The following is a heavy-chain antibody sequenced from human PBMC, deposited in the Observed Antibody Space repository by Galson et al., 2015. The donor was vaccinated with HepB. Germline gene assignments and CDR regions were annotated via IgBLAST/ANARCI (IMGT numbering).Heavy chain of an antibody. J-gene: IGHJ4*02. Sequence: SVKVSCKASGGTFSSYAISWVRQAPGQGLEWMGGIIPIFGTANYAQKLQGRVTITADESTSTAYMEMSSLRSEDTAVYYCARVVVAAAGLLRRKGREIPNSFDYWGQGTLVTVSS. V-gene: IGHV1-69*13. CDR1: GGTFSSYA. CDR2: IIPIFGTA. D-gene: IGHD6-13*01. CDR3: ARVVVAAAGLLRRKGREIPNSFDY.